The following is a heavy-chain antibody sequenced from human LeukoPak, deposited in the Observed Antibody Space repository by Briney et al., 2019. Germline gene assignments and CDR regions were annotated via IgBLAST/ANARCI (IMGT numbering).Heavy chain of an antibody. V-gene: IGHV3-7*01. CDR1: GFTFSSYW. CDR2: IKQDGSEK. Sequence: GGSLRLSCAASGFTFSSYWMSWVRQAPGKGLEWVANIKQDGSEKYYVDSVKGRFTISRDNAKNSLYLQMNSLRAEDTAVYYCARALRYFDWGYFDYWGQGTLVTVSS. D-gene: IGHD3-9*01. CDR3: ARALRYFDWGYFDY. J-gene: IGHJ4*02.